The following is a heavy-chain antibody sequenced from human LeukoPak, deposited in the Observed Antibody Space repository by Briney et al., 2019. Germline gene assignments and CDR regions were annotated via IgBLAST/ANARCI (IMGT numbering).Heavy chain of an antibody. V-gene: IGHV1-8*02. J-gene: IGHJ6*03. CDR3: ARDWGVRGLGLATSYYYYYMDV. D-gene: IGHD3-16*01. CDR2: MNPNSGNT. CDR1: GYTFTSYD. Sequence: GASVKVSCKASGYTFTSYDINWVRQATGQGLEWMGWMNPNSGNTGYAQKFQGRVTMTTDTSTRTAYMELRSLRSDDTAVYYCARDWGVRGLGLATSYYYYYMDVWGKGTTVTVSS.